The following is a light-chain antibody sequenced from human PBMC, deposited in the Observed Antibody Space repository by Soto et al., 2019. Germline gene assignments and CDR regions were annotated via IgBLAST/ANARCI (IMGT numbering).Light chain of an antibody. CDR3: LQSYNFPRT. CDR2: AAS. V-gene: IGKV1-6*01. CDR1: QGISSD. J-gene: IGKJ1*01. Sequence: AIQMTQSPSSLSASVGDRVTISCRASQGISSDLAWYQQKPGKAPKLLIFAASTLQSGVPSRFSGRGSATHFTLPISSLQPEDFATYYCLQSYNFPRTFGQGTKVEIK.